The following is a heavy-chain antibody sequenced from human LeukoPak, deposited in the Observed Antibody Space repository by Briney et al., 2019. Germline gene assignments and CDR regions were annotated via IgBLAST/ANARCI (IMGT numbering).Heavy chain of an antibody. D-gene: IGHD1-26*01. Sequence: PSETLSLTCTVSGYSISSGYYWGWIRQPPGKGLEWIGSIYHSGSTYYNPSLKSRVTISVDTSKNQFSLELSSVTAADTAVYYCARARAWEPYFDYWGQGTLVTVFS. CDR3: ARARAWEPYFDY. CDR2: IYHSGST. CDR1: GYSISSGYY. V-gene: IGHV4-38-2*02. J-gene: IGHJ4*02.